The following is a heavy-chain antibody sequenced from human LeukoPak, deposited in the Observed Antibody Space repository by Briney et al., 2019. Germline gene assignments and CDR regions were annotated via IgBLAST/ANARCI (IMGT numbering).Heavy chain of an antibody. CDR1: GFTFSNAW. J-gene: IGHJ2*01. CDR3: TTGGYAFDWYFDL. Sequence: GGSLRLSCAASGFTFSNAWVSWVRQAPGKGLEWVGRIKSKTDGGTTDYAAPVKGRFTISRDDSKNTLYLQMNSLKTEDTAVSYCTTGGYAFDWYFDLWGRGTLVTLSS. CDR2: IKSKTDGGTT. V-gene: IGHV3-15*01. D-gene: IGHD2-2*01.